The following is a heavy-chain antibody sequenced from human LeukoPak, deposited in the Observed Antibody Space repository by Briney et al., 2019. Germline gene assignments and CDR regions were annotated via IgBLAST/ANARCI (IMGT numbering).Heavy chain of an antibody. J-gene: IGHJ4*02. D-gene: IGHD4-23*01. CDR1: GFTVSGDY. CDR3: ARDRPYGGKGDSEY. V-gene: IGHV3-66*01. CDR2: IHTDGST. Sequence: GRSLRLSCAASGFTVSGDYMNWVRQAPGKGLEWVSVIHTDGSTYYADSVKGRFTISRDNFKNTLYLQMNSLRVEDTAVYYCARDRPYGGKGDSEYWGQGTLVTVSS.